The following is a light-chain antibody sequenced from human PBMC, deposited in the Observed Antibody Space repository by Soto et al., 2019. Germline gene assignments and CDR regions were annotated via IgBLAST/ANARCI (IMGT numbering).Light chain of an antibody. J-gene: IGLJ1*01. V-gene: IGLV1-51*01. CDR1: SSNIENYY. Sequence: QSVLTQPPSVSAAPGQKITISCSGTSSNIENYYVSWYHQLPGTAPKLLIYDNIKRPSGIPDRFSGSKSGTSATLAITGLQTGDEGDYSCGAWDSSLNVYVFGGGNKVTVL. CDR2: DNI. CDR3: GAWDSSLNVYV.